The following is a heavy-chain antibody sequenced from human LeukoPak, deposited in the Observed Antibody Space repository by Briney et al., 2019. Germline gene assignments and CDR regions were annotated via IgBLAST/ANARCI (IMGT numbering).Heavy chain of an antibody. D-gene: IGHD3-10*01. CDR2: IRGSCGST. Sequence: PGGSLRLSCAASGFTLSSYAMSWVRQAPGKGREWVSAIRGSCGSTYYADSVKGRFTISRDNSKNTLYLQMNSLRAEATAVYYCARDYSGSGSYKMGFDSWGQGTLVTVSS. J-gene: IGHJ4*02. CDR3: ARDYSGSGSYKMGFDS. V-gene: IGHV3-23*01. CDR1: GFTLSSYA.